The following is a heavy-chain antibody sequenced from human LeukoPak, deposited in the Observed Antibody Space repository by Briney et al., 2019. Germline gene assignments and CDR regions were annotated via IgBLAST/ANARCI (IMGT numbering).Heavy chain of an antibody. J-gene: IGHJ4*02. CDR3: ARWTTVTTRYFDY. V-gene: IGHV4-34*01. CDR2: INHSGST. Sequence: SETLSLTCAVYGGSFSGYYWSWIRQPPGKGLEWIGEINHSGSTNYNPSLKSRVTIPVDTSKNQFSLKLSSVTAADTAVYYCARWTTVTTRYFDYWGQGTLVTVSS. CDR1: GGSFSGYY. D-gene: IGHD4-17*01.